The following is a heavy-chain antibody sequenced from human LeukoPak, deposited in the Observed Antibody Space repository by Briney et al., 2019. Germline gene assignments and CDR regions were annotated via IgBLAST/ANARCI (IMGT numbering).Heavy chain of an antibody. V-gene: IGHV4-30-4*08. CDR2: IYHSGIT. CDR3: ARARAYSSSWYHFDY. CDR1: GGSISSGDYY. J-gene: IGHJ4*02. D-gene: IGHD6-13*01. Sequence: PSQTLSLTCTVSGGSISSGDYYWSWIRQPPGKGLEWIGHIYHSGITYYNPSLKSRVTFLVDTSKNQFSLKVNSVTAADTAVYHCARARAYSSSWYHFDYWGQGTLVTVSS.